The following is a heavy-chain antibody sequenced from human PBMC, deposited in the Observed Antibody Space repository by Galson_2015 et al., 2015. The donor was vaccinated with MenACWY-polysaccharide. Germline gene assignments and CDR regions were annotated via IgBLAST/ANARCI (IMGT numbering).Heavy chain of an antibody. Sequence: SVRVSCTASGYTLTSKALKWVRQAPGEGLEWMGVINPSGGSTAYAQKFQGRVTMTSDTSTSTVYMEVSSLRSEDTAVYFCARDGAGGLASPRGIDFWGQGTTVTVS. CDR1: GYTLTSKA. CDR2: INPSGGST. D-gene: IGHD1-1*01. J-gene: IGHJ6*02. CDR3: ARDGAGGLASPRGIDF. V-gene: IGHV1-46*01.